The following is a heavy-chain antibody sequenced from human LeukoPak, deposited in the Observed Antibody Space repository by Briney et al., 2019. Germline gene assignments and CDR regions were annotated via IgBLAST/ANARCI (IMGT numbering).Heavy chain of an antibody. CDR3: ARAGYYYGSGSYYNTPHFDY. CDR1: GGSISSYY. Sequence: SETLSLTCTVSGGSISSYYWSWIRQPPGKGLEWIGYIYYSGSTNYNPSLKSRVTVSVDTSKNQFSLKLSSVTAADTAVYYCARAGYYYGSGSYYNTPHFDYWGQGTLVTVSS. CDR2: IYYSGST. J-gene: IGHJ4*02. D-gene: IGHD3-10*01. V-gene: IGHV4-59*01.